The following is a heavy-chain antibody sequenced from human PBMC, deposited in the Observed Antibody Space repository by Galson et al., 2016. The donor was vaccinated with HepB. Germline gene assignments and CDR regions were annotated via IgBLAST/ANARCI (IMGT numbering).Heavy chain of an antibody. J-gene: IGHJ4*02. CDR3: AKGTEQVVPLIDY. V-gene: IGHV3-30*18. CDR1: GFTFSSYG. D-gene: IGHD6-13*01. CDR2: ISYDGTYK. Sequence: SLRLSCAASGFTFSSYGMHWVRQAPGKGLEWVTVISYDGTYKYYADSVRGRFTISRDNSKSTLYLQVNSLRAEDTAVYYCAKGTEQVVPLIDYWGQGTLVTVSS.